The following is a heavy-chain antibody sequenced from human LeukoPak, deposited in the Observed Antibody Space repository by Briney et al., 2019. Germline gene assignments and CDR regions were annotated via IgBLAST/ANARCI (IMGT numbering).Heavy chain of an antibody. CDR3: ARYCSGGSCYSDYYYMDV. CDR2: ISSSGSTI. V-gene: IGHV3-11*04. J-gene: IGHJ6*03. D-gene: IGHD2-15*01. Sequence: PGGSLRLSCAASGFTFSDYYMSWIRQAPGKGLEWVSYISSSGSTIYYADSVKGRFTISRDNAKNSLYLQMNSLRAEDTAVYYCARYCSGGSCYSDYYYMDVWGKGTTVTISS. CDR1: GFTFSDYY.